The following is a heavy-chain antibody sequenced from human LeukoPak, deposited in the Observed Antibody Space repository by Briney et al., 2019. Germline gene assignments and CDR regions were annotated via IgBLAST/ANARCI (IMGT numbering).Heavy chain of an antibody. V-gene: IGHV3-23*01. J-gene: IGHJ4*02. CDR1: GFIFSTYA. D-gene: IGHD2-21*01. CDR3: AKNRALHEIDY. CDR2: ISGSGGST. Sequence: GGSLRLSCAASGFIFSTYAMSWVRQAPGKGLEWVSGISGSGGSTYYADSVKGRFTISRDNSKDTLYLQMNSLIAGDTAIYYCAKNRALHEIDYWGQGTLVTVSS.